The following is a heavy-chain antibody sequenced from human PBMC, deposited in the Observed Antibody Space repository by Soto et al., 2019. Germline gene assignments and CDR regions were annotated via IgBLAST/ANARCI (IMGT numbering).Heavy chain of an antibody. D-gene: IGHD5-18*01. Sequence: AGSLRLSCAASGFTFCSYAMYWVRQAPGKGLEWVAVISYDGSNKYYADSVKGRFTISRDNSKNTLYLQMNSLRAEDTAVYYCAESEDGDARGYSYGQRPGYWGQGTLVTVSS. CDR3: AESEDGDARGYSYGQRPGY. V-gene: IGHV3-30-3*01. CDR1: GFTFCSYA. CDR2: ISYDGSNK. J-gene: IGHJ4*02.